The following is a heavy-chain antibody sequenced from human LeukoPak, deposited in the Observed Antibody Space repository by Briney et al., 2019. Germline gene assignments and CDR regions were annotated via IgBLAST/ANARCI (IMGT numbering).Heavy chain of an antibody. CDR2: LSKDRSVE. Sequence: PGTSLRLSCAASGFTFSSYAMYWVRQAPGKGLEWVALLSKDRSVEDHAESVKGRFTISRDNSKDTMYLQMISLRIEDTVVYYCAREAYYGSGRSRQPSPVWGQGTLVTVSS. CDR1: GFTFSSYA. CDR3: AREAYYGSGRSRQPSPV. J-gene: IGHJ4*02. V-gene: IGHV3-30*01. D-gene: IGHD3-10*01.